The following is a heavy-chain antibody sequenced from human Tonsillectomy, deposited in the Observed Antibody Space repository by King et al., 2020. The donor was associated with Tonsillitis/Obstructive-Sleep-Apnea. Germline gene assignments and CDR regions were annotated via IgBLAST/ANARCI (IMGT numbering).Heavy chain of an antibody. CDR1: GFTFSSYA. J-gene: IGHJ3*02. CDR3: ARGVGRDTTMANDAFDI. V-gene: IGHV3-30*04. D-gene: IGHD5-18*01. Sequence: QVQLVESGGGVVQPGRSLRLSCAASGFTFSSYAMHWVRQAPGKGLEWVAVISYDGSNKYYADSVKGRFTISRDNSKNTLYLQMNSLRAEDTAVYYCARGVGRDTTMANDAFDIWGQGTMVTVSS. CDR2: ISYDGSNK.